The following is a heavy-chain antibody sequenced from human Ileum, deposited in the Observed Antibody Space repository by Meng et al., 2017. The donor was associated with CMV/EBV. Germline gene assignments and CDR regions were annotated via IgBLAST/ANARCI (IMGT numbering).Heavy chain of an antibody. CDR3: ARAAARGVPVDL. CDR1: GGSLTSYY. Sequence: VPSLLQPSEPLPLTCTVTGGSLTSYYWTWIRQPAGKGLEWIGRIQPTGTTDDNPSLRSRVSMSLDKSKNQFSLKLTSVTAADTAVYYCARAAARGVPVDLWGQGTLVTVSS. D-gene: IGHD3-10*01. V-gene: IGHV4-4*07. CDR2: IQPTGTT. J-gene: IGHJ5*02.